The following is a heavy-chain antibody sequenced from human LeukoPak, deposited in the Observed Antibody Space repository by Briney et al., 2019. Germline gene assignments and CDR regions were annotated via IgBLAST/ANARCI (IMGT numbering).Heavy chain of an antibody. V-gene: IGHV4-39*07. D-gene: IGHD3-10*01. CDR2: IYYSGST. CDR3: ARVGLWFGELLGNAFDI. J-gene: IGHJ3*02. CDR1: GGSISSSSYY. Sequence: SETLSLTCTVSGGSISSSSYYWGWIRQPPGKGLEWIGSIYYSGSTYYNPSLKSRVTISVDTSKNQFSLKLSSVTAADTAVYYCARVGLWFGELLGNAFDIWGQGTMVTVSS.